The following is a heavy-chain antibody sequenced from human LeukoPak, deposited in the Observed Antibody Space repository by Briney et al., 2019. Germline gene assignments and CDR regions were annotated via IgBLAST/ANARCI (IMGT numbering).Heavy chain of an antibody. Sequence: KPSETLSLTCTVPGGSISSYYWSWIRQPPGKGLEWIGYINYSGSTNYNPSLKSRVTISLDTSKNQFSLKLSSVTAADTAVYYCARHETAYYLNAPFDPWGQGTLVTVSS. CDR1: GGSISSYY. CDR2: INYSGST. J-gene: IGHJ5*02. D-gene: IGHD3-9*01. CDR3: ARHETAYYLNAPFDP. V-gene: IGHV4-59*08.